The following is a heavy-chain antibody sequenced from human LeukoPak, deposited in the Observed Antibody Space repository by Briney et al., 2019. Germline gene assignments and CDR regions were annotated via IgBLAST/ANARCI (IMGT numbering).Heavy chain of an antibody. D-gene: IGHD6-13*01. CDR2: ISAYNGNT. CDR1: GYTFTSYG. J-gene: IGHJ1*01. Sequence: ASVKVSCKASGYTFTSYGISWVRQAPGQGLEWMGWISAYNGNTNYAQKLQGRVTMTTDTSTSTAYMELRSLRSDDTAVYYCARDSALTRSKYSSSWLFQHWGQGTLVTVSS. CDR3: ARDSALTRSKYSSSWLFQH. V-gene: IGHV1-18*01.